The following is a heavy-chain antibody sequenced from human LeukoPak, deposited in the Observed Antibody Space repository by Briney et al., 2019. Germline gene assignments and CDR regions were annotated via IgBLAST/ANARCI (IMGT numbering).Heavy chain of an antibody. CDR1: GFTFSSYW. V-gene: IGHV3-74*01. CDR2: INSDGSST. J-gene: IGHJ4*02. CDR3: ARETGFYDFWSGYPYFDY. D-gene: IGHD3-3*01. Sequence: GGSLRLSCAASGFTFSSYWMHWVRQAPGKGLVWVSRINSDGSSTSYADSVKGRFTISRDNAKNTLYLQMNSLRAEDTAVYYCARETGFYDFWSGYPYFDYRGQGTLVTVSS.